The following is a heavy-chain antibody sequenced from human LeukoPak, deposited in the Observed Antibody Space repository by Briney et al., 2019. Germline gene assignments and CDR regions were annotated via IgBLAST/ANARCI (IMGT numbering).Heavy chain of an antibody. V-gene: IGHV4-31*03. D-gene: IGHD2-21*02. CDR3: ARDTRTSHVVVTAIRYFDL. CDR2: IYYSGST. J-gene: IGHJ2*01. CDR1: GGSISSGGCY. Sequence: TLSLTCTVSGGSISSGGCYWSWIRQHPGKGLEWIWYIYYSGSTYYNPSLKSRVTISVDTSKNQFSLKLCSVTAADTAVYYCARDTRTSHVVVTAIRYFDLWGRGTLVTVSS.